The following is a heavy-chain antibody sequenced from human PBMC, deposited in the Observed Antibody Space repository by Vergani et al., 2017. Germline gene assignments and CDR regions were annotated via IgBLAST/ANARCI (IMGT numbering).Heavy chain of an antibody. V-gene: IGHV4-38-2*02. CDR2: IYHSGST. J-gene: IGHJ4*02. CDR1: GYSISSGYY. CDR3: ARGGYYDILAGYTYFDY. D-gene: IGHD3-9*01. Sequence: QVQLQESGPGLVKPSETLSLTCTVSGYSISSGYYWGWIRQPPGKGLEWIGSIYHSGSTYYNPSLKSRVTRSVDTSENQFYLKLSPVTAADTAVYYCARGGYYDILAGYTYFDYWGQGTLVTVSS.